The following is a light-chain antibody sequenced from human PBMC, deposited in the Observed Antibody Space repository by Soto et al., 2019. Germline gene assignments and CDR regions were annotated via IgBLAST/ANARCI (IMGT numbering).Light chain of an antibody. CDR1: QSVSSSY. CDR3: QQRSNSGSFT. Sequence: EIVLTQSPATLSLSPGERATFSCRASQSVSSSYLAWYQQKPGQAPRLLIYDASNRATGIPARFSGSGSGTDFTLTISSLEPEDFAVYYCQQRSNSGSFTFGPGTKVDIK. CDR2: DAS. J-gene: IGKJ3*01. V-gene: IGKV3-11*01.